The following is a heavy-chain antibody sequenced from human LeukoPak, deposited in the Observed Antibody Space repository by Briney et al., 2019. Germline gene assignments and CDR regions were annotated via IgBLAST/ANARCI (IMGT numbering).Heavy chain of an antibody. V-gene: IGHV4-34*01. Sequence: SETLSLTCAVYGGSFSGYYWSWIRQPPGKGLEWIGEINHSGSTNYNPSLKSRVTISVDTSKNQFSLTLSSVTAADTAVYYCARVTGYVIEDYFDYWGQGTLVTVSS. CDR1: GGSFSGYY. D-gene: IGHD3-22*01. CDR3: ARVTGYVIEDYFDY. J-gene: IGHJ4*02. CDR2: INHSGST.